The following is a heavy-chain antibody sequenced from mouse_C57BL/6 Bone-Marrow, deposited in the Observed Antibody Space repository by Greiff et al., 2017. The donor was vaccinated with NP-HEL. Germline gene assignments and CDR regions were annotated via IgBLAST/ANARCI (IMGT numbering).Heavy chain of an antibody. D-gene: IGHD1-1*01. CDR2: ISNGGGST. V-gene: IGHV5-12*01. CDR3: ARHDGSSYYAMGY. Sequence: EVQLQESGGGLVQPGGSLKLSCAASGFTFSDYYMYWVRQTPEKRLEWVAYISNGGGSTYYPDTVKGRFTISRDNAKNTLYLQMSRLKSEDTAMCDCARHDGSSYYAMGYWGQGASVTVSS. CDR1: GFTFSDYY. J-gene: IGHJ4*01.